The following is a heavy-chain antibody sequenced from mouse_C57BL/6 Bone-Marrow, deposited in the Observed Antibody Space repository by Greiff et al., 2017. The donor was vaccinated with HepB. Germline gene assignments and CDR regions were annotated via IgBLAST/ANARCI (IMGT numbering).Heavy chain of an antibody. V-gene: IGHV1-72*01. J-gene: IGHJ3*01. CDR1: GYTFTSYW. CDR2: IDPNSGGT. CDR3: ARYYGSSYDQAWFAY. Sequence: QVQLQQPGAELVKPGASVKLSCKASGYTFTSYWMHWVKQRPGRGLEWIGRIDPNSGGTKYNEKFKSKATLTVDKPSSTAYMQLSSLTSEDSAVYYCARYYGSSYDQAWFAYWGQGTLVTVSA. D-gene: IGHD1-1*01.